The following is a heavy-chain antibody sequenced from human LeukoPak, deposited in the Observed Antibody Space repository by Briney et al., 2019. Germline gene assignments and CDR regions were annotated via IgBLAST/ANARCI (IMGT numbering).Heavy chain of an antibody. Sequence: PGRSLRLSCAASGFTFSSYGMHWVRQAPGKGLEWVAVIWYDGSNKYYADSVKGRFTISRDNSKNTLYPQMNSLRAEDTAVYYCAKDDGSSWYGFDYWGQGTLVTVSS. J-gene: IGHJ4*02. CDR2: IWYDGSNK. D-gene: IGHD6-13*01. V-gene: IGHV3-33*06. CDR1: GFTFSSYG. CDR3: AKDDGSSWYGFDY.